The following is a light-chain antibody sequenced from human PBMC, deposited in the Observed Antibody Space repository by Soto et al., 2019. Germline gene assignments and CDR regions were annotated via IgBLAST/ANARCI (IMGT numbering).Light chain of an antibody. CDR1: SSNIGNNA. V-gene: IGLV1-36*01. Sequence: QSVLTQPASLSEAPRQRVTISCSGSSSNIGNNAVNWYQQLPGKTPKLLIYYDNLLPPGVSDRFSGSKSGTSASLAISGLQSEDEADYYCATWDDTLTAVVFGGGTQVTVL. CDR3: ATWDDTLTAVV. J-gene: IGLJ2*01. CDR2: YDN.